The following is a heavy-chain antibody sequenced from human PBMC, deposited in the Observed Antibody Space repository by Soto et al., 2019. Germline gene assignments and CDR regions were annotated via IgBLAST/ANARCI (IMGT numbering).Heavy chain of an antibody. CDR1: GYMFVTYG. CDR2: ISAYNGNT. CDR3: ARDLDGSGSYYTDY. J-gene: IGHJ4*02. D-gene: IGHD3-10*01. V-gene: IGHV1-18*01. Sequence: GASVKVSCKASGYMFVTYGINWVRQAPGQGLEWMGWISAYNGNTKYAQNLQGRVTMTTDASTSTAYMEMRNLRSDDTAVYYCARDLDGSGSYYTDYWGPGTLVTVSS.